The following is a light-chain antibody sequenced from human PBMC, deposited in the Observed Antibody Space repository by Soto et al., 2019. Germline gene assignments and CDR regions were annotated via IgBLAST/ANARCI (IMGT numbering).Light chain of an antibody. CDR3: QQYNNWPPGT. Sequence: IAMAQSPATLSVSPGERATLSCRSSQNIYSNVAWYQQKPGQAPRLLIYGVSTRATGIPARFSGSGSGTEFTLTITSLQSEDFAVYYCQQYNNWPPGTFGQGPRWIS. CDR2: GVS. CDR1: QNIYSN. V-gene: IGKV3-15*01. J-gene: IGKJ1*01.